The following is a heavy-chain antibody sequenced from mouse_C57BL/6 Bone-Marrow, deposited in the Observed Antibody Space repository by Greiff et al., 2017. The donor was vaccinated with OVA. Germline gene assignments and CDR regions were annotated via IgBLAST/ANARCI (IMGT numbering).Heavy chain of an antibody. CDR3: ARSGDYAWFSY. CDR1: GYTFTSYW. CDR2: IDPYDSET. Sequence: QVQLQQPGAELVRPGSSVKLSCKASGYTFTSYWMPWVKQRPIKGLEWIGNIDPYDSETHYNQKFKDKATLTVDKSSSTAYMQLSSLTSEDSAVYYCARSGDYAWFSYWGQGTLVTVSA. V-gene: IGHV1-52*01. J-gene: IGHJ3*01. D-gene: IGHD2-4*01.